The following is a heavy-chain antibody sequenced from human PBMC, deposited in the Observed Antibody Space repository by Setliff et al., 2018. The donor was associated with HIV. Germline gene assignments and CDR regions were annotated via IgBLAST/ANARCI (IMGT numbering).Heavy chain of an antibody. D-gene: IGHD6-19*01. Sequence: VKVSCKTSGYTFTDYYIHWVQQAPGKGLEWLGRVDPEDDEKIYAEKFRGRVTITADTSTHTAHMELTSLRSDDTAVYYCATDPTYSSGSPDIWGQGTMVTVSS. J-gene: IGHJ3*02. CDR1: GYTFTDYY. CDR2: VDPEDDEK. CDR3: ATDPTYSSGSPDI. V-gene: IGHV1-69-2*01.